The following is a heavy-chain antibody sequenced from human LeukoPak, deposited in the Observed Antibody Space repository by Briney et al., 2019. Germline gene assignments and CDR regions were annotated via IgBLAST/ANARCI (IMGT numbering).Heavy chain of an antibody. Sequence: PGGSLRLSCAASGFTFSSYGMPWVRQAPGKGLEWVAVIWYDGSNKYYADSVKGRFTISRDNSKNTLYLQMNSLRAEDTAVYYCAGLYGDYESFDYWGQGTLVTVSS. CDR2: IWYDGSNK. CDR1: GFTFSSYG. D-gene: IGHD4-17*01. CDR3: AGLYGDYESFDY. V-gene: IGHV3-33*01. J-gene: IGHJ4*02.